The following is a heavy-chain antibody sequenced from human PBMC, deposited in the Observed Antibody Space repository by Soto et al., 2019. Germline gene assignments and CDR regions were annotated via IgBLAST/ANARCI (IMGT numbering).Heavy chain of an antibody. J-gene: IGHJ4*02. D-gene: IGHD2-21*01. V-gene: IGHV4-4*02. CDR3: ATLPLRIVVVMSPFPS. CDR2: IYHSGMA. Sequence: VQLRQSGSGLVNPSGTLSLTCFVSGTSISSTFWWTWVRQAPGKGLEWIGEIYHSGMAKYNPSLKSRVSISVDKSSNQFSLTLTSVKAADTAMYYCATLPLRIVVVMSPFPSWGQGTPVTLSS. CDR1: GTSISSTFW.